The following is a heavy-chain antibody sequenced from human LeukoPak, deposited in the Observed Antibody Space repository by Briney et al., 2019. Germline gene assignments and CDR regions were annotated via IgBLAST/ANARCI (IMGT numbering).Heavy chain of an antibody. Sequence: SETLSLSCAVYGGSFSGYYWSWIRQPPGKGLEWIGEINHSGSTNYNPSLKSRVTISVDTSKYQFSLKLSSVTAADTAVYYCARAIYGSGSYDAFDIWGQGTMVTVSS. CDR2: INHSGST. V-gene: IGHV4-34*01. CDR3: ARAIYGSGSYDAFDI. J-gene: IGHJ3*02. CDR1: GGSFSGYY. D-gene: IGHD3-10*01.